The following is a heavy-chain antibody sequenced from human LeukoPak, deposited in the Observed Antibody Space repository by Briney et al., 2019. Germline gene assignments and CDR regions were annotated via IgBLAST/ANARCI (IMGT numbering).Heavy chain of an antibody. CDR1: GYTFTSYD. J-gene: IGHJ4*02. V-gene: IGHV1-8*03. CDR3: ATSFPGIVALFDY. Sequence: ASVKVSCKASGYTFTSYDINWVRQATGQGLEWMGWMNPNSGNTGYAQKFQGRVTITRNTSISTAYMELSSLRSEDTAVYYCATSFPGIVALFDYWGQGTLVTVSS. D-gene: IGHD5-12*01. CDR2: MNPNSGNT.